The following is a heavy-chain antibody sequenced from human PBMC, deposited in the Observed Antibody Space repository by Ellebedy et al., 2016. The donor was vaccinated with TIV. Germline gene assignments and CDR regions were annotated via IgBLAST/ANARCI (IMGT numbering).Heavy chain of an antibody. V-gene: IGHV4-39*02. CDR2: LSYSGGT. D-gene: IGHD2-2*01. J-gene: IGHJ4*02. Sequence: MPGGSLRLSCTVSGGSISSSPYPWGWIRQPPGKGLEWLGSLSYSGGTYYGPSLKSRVTISVDTSKNHFSLKLSSVTAADTAVYYCGWDCSSTSCRGGYWGRGTLVTVSS. CDR1: GGSISSSPYP. CDR3: GWDCSSTSCRGGY.